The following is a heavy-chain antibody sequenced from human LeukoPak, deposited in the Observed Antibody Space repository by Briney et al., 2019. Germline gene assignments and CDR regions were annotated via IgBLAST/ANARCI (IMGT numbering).Heavy chain of an antibody. CDR1: GFTFSSYW. CDR3: AKDVGAVAAPFGY. Sequence: GGSLRLSCAASGFTFSSYWMGWVRQAPGKRLEWVANMNIDGSEKYYADSVKGRFTISRDNARNSVYLQMNSLRAEDTAVYYCAKDVGAVAAPFGYWGQGTLVTVSS. J-gene: IGHJ4*02. D-gene: IGHD6-19*01. V-gene: IGHV3-7*03. CDR2: MNIDGSEK.